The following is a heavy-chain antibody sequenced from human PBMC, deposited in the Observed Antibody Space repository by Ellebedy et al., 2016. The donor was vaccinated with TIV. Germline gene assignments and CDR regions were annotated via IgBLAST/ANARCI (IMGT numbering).Heavy chain of an antibody. Sequence: GESLKISCIASGFSFRSYWMAWVRQAPGKGLEWVADIRQEGDVKYYVDSVKGRFTVSRDNAQNSLYLQMKSLRVEDTAVYYCARRASYGDYAVQVNSWFDPWGQGTLVTVFS. J-gene: IGHJ5*02. CDR3: ARRASYGDYAVQVNSWFDP. CDR2: IRQEGDVK. D-gene: IGHD4-17*01. V-gene: IGHV3-7*01. CDR1: GFSFRSYW.